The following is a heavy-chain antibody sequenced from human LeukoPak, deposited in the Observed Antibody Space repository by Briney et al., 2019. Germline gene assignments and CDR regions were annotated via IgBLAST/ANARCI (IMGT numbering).Heavy chain of an antibody. Sequence: GGSLRLFCAASGFTFSSYSMNWVRQAPGKGLEWVSSISSSSSYIYYADSVKGRFTISRDNAENSLYLQMNSLRVEDTAVYYCARAPTVLVGYCSSSSCQADYWGQGTLVTVSS. CDR1: GFTFSSYS. V-gene: IGHV3-21*01. D-gene: IGHD2-2*01. CDR2: ISSSSSYI. J-gene: IGHJ4*02. CDR3: ARAPTVLVGYCSSSSCQADY.